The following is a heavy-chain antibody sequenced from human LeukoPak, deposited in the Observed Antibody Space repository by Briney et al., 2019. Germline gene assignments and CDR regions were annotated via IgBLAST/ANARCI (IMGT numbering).Heavy chain of an antibody. Sequence: GASVKVSCKASGYTFTSYGISWVRQAPGQGLEGMGWISAYNGNTNYAQKLQGRVTMTTDTSTSTAYMELMSLRSDDTAVYYCARVQFVEMATLFDYWGQGTLVTVSS. V-gene: IGHV1-18*01. D-gene: IGHD5-24*01. CDR2: ISAYNGNT. CDR3: ARVQFVEMATLFDY. J-gene: IGHJ4*02. CDR1: GYTFTSYG.